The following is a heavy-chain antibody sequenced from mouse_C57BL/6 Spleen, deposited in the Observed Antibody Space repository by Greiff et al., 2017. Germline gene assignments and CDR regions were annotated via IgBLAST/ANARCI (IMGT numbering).Heavy chain of an antibody. CDR2: IYPGSGST. J-gene: IGHJ4*01. Sequence: VQLQQPGAELVKPGASVKMSCKASGYTFTSYWITWVKQRPGQGLEWIGDIYPGSGSTNYNEKFKSNATLTVDTSSRTAYMQLSSLTSEDSAVYYCAGNLYYAIDYWGQGTSVTVSS. CDR3: AGNLYYAIDY. V-gene: IGHV1-55*01. D-gene: IGHD2-1*01. CDR1: GYTFTSYW.